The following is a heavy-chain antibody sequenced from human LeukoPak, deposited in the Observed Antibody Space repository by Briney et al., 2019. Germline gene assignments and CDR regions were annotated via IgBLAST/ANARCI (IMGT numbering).Heavy chain of an antibody. Sequence: SETLSLTCTVSGGSISSSSYYWGWIRQSPGKGLGWIGSIYYSGSTYYNPSLKSRVTISVDTSKNQFSLKLSSVTAADTALYYCASLAPAGAVGYWGQGTLVTVSS. J-gene: IGHJ4*02. CDR1: GGSISSSSYY. CDR2: IYYSGST. V-gene: IGHV4-39*01. CDR3: ASLAPAGAVGY. D-gene: IGHD6-13*01.